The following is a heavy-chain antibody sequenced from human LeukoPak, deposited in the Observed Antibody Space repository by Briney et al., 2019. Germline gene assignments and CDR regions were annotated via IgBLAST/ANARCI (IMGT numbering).Heavy chain of an antibody. CDR3: ARAGMDCSSTSCYRLDLDP. CDR1: GFTFSSYS. CDR2: ISSSSSYI. V-gene: IGHV3-21*01. D-gene: IGHD2-2*01. J-gene: IGHJ5*02. Sequence: GGSLRLSCAASGFTFSSYSMNWVRQAPGKGLEWVSSISSSSSYIYYAHSVKGPFTISRDNAKNSLYLQMNSLRAEDTAVYYCARAGMDCSSTSCYRLDLDPWGQGTLVTVSS.